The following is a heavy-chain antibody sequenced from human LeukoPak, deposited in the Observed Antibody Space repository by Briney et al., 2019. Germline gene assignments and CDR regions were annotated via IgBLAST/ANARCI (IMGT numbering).Heavy chain of an antibody. CDR1: GYTFTGYY. D-gene: IGHD1-26*01. CDR2: INPNSGGT. CDR3: ATLGELWTLFDY. J-gene: IGHJ4*02. Sequence: ASVKVSCKASGYTFTGYYMHWVRQAPGQGLEWMGWINPNSGGTNYAQKFQGRVTMTRDTSICTAYMELSRLRSDDTAVYYCATLGELWTLFDYWGQGTLVTVSS. V-gene: IGHV1-2*02.